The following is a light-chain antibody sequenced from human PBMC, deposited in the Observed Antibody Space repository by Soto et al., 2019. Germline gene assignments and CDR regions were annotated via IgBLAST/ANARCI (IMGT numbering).Light chain of an antibody. CDR3: QHYNSYSEA. Sequence: DIQMTQSPSTLSGSVGDRVTITCRASQTISSWLAWYQQKPGKAPKLLIYKASTLKSGVPSRFSGSGSGTEFTLTISSLQPDDFVTYYCQHYNSYSEAFGQGPKVDI. J-gene: IGKJ1*01. CDR2: KAS. CDR1: QTISSW. V-gene: IGKV1-5*03.